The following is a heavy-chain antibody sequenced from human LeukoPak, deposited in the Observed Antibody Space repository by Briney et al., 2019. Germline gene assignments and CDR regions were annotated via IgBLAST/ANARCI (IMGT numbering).Heavy chain of an antibody. J-gene: IGHJ6*02. Sequence: ASVKVSCKASGYTFTSYDINWVRRATGQGLEWMGWMNPNSGNTGYAQKFQGRVTMTRNTSISTAYMELSSLRSEDTAVYYCARDQYYDFWSGYYPAPKSYYYGMDVWGQGTTVTVSS. CDR3: ARDQYYDFWSGYYPAPKSYYYGMDV. D-gene: IGHD3-3*01. CDR1: GYTFTSYD. CDR2: MNPNSGNT. V-gene: IGHV1-8*01.